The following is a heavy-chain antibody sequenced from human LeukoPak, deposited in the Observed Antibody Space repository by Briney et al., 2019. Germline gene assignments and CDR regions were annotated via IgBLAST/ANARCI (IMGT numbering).Heavy chain of an antibody. CDR1: GYSFTSYW. CDR3: ARPIGGRDGYDYFDY. CDR2: IYPGDSDT. V-gene: IGHV5-51*01. Sequence: GESLKISCKGSGYSFTSYWIGWVRHMPGKGLEWMGIIYPGDSDTRYSPSFQGQATISADKSISTAYLQWSSLKASDTAMYYCARPIGGRDGYDYFDYWGEGTLVTVSS. D-gene: IGHD5-24*01. J-gene: IGHJ4*02.